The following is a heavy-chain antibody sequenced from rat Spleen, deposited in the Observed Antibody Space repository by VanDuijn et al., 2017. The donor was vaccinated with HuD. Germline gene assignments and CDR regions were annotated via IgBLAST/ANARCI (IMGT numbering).Heavy chain of an antibody. CDR2: IWGDGST. CDR3: TRERERSPYYFDY. V-gene: IGHV2-15*01. D-gene: IGHD3-8*01. CDR1: GFSLTNYG. J-gene: IGHJ2*01. Sequence: QVQLKESGPGLVQPSQTLSLTCTVSGFSLTNYGISWVLQPPGKGLEWMGVIWGDGSTAYNSALKSRLSISRATSKSQVYLKMNSLQTEDTAIYFCTRERERSPYYFDYWGQGVMVTVSS.